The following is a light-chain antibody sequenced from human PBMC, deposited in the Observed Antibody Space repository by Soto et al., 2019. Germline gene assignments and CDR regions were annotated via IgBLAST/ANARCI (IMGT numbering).Light chain of an antibody. Sequence: DIQLTQSPSSLSASVGDRVTITCRASQGISSYLAWYLQKPGKAPKLLIYAASTLQSGVPSRFRGSGSAKDSTINISRLHTEDFGNYYCKKLYSYPPWKFGQGTTVDIK. J-gene: IGKJ1*01. CDR2: AAS. V-gene: IGKV1-9*01. CDR1: QGISSY. CDR3: KKLYSYPPWK.